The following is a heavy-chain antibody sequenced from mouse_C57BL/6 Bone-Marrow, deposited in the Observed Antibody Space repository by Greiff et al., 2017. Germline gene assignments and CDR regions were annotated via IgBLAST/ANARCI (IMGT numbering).Heavy chain of an antibody. CDR1: GYTFTSYW. D-gene: IGHD2-1*01. J-gene: IGHJ2*01. Sequence: VQLQQPGAELVKPGASVKLSCKASGYTFTSYWMQWVKQRPGQGLEWIGEIDPSDSYTNYNQKFKGKATLTVDTSSSTAYMQLSSLTAEDSAVYYCARGNHSDYWGQGTTLTVSS. CDR2: IDPSDSYT. V-gene: IGHV1-50*01. CDR3: ARGNHSDY.